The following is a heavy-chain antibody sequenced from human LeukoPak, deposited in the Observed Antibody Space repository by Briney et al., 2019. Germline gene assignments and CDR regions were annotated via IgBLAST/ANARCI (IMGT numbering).Heavy chain of an antibody. Sequence: SVKVSCKASGGTLSSYAISWVRQAPGQGLEWMGGIIPIFGTANYAQKFQGRVTITADESTSTAYMELSSLRSEDTAVYYCARQRFALHYYYYYYMDVWGKGTTVTVSS. CDR3: ARQRFALHYYYYYYMDV. CDR1: GGTLSSYA. V-gene: IGHV1-69*13. J-gene: IGHJ6*03. CDR2: IIPIFGTA. D-gene: IGHD3-10*01.